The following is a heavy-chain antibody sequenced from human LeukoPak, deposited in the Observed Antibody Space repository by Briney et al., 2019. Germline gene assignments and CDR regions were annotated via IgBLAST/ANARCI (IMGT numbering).Heavy chain of an antibody. V-gene: IGHV3-64*01. CDR1: GFTFSSYA. J-gene: IGHJ6*03. CDR3: ARDLAPGATEVYYYMDV. D-gene: IGHD1-26*01. Sequence: PGGSLRLSCAASGFTFSSYAKHWVRQAPGKGLEYVSAISSNGGSTYYANSVKGRFTISRDNSKNTLYLQMGSLRAEDMAVYYCARDLAPGATEVYYYMDVWGKGTTVTVSS. CDR2: ISSNGGST.